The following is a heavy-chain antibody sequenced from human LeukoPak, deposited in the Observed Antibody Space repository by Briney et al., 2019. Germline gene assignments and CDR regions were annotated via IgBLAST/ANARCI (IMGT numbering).Heavy chain of an antibody. D-gene: IGHD4-11*01. CDR1: GYSITSGYY. CDR3: ARRYSNYFFDY. CDR2: IYHSGST. Sequence: SGTLSLTCAVSGYSITSGYYWAWIRQPPGKGLEWIGNIYHSGSTYYNPSLKSRVTVSVDTSKNQFSLKLSSVIAADTAVYYCARRYSNYFFDYWGQGTLVTVSS. V-gene: IGHV4-38-2*01. J-gene: IGHJ4*02.